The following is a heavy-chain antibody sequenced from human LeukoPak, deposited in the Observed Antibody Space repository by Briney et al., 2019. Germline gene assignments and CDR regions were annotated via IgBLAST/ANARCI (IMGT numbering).Heavy chain of an antibody. CDR3: ARGRAREYYFDY. CDR1: GFTFSSYS. J-gene: IGHJ4*02. V-gene: IGHV3-21*01. Sequence: RGSLRLSCAASGFTFSSYSMNWVRQAPGKGLEWVSSISSSSSYIYYADSVKGRFTISRDNAKNSLYLQMNSLRAEDTAVYYCARGRAREYYFDYWGQGTLVTVSS. D-gene: IGHD5-24*01. CDR2: ISSSSSYI.